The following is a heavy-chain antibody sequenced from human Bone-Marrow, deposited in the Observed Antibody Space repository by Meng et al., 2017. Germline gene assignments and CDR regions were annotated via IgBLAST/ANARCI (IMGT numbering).Heavy chain of an antibody. CDR3: ARADYDYVWGSYRWGYYFDY. J-gene: IGHJ4*02. CDR1: GYSFTSYR. CDR2: IYPGDSDT. V-gene: IGHV5-51*01. D-gene: IGHD3-16*02. Sequence: KVSCKGSGYSFTSYRIGWVRQMPGKGLEWMGIIYPGDSDTRYSPSFQGQVTISADKSISTAYLQWSSLKASDTAMYYCARADYDYVWGSYRWGYYFDYWGQGTLVTVSS.